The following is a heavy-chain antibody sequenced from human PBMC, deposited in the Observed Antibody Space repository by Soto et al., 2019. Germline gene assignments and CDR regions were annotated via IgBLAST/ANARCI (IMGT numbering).Heavy chain of an antibody. Sequence: GGSLRLCCAASGFTFSSYSMNWVRQAPGKGLEWVSYISSSSSTIYYADSVKGRFTISRDNAKNSLYLQMNSLRDEDTAVYYCARVSVDTAMAADYYYYYGMDVWGQGTTVTVSS. CDR2: ISSSSSTI. V-gene: IGHV3-48*02. J-gene: IGHJ6*02. D-gene: IGHD5-18*01. CDR1: GFTFSSYS. CDR3: ARVSVDTAMAADYYYYYGMDV.